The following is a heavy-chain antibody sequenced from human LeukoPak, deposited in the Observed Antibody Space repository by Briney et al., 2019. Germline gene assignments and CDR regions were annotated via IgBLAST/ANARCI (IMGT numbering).Heavy chain of an antibody. CDR1: GYTFTGYY. V-gene: IGHV1-8*02. CDR3: ARGRGHILGYCSSTSCYRPDYYYYMDV. CDR2: MNPNSGNT. D-gene: IGHD2-2*01. J-gene: IGHJ6*03. Sequence: ASVKVSCKASGYTFTGYYMHWVRQAPGQGLEWMGWMNPNSGNTGYAQKFQGRVTMTRNTSISTAYMELSSLRSEDTAVYYCARGRGHILGYCSSTSCYRPDYYYYMDVWGKWTTVTVSS.